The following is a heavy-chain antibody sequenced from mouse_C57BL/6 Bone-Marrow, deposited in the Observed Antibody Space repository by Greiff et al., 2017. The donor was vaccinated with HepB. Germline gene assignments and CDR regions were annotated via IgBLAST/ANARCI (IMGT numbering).Heavy chain of an antibody. V-gene: IGHV1-69*01. CDR1: GYTFTSYW. J-gene: IGHJ1*03. CDR2: IDPSDSYT. Sequence: QVQLQQPGAELVMPGASVKLSCKASGYTFTSYWMHWVKQRPGQGLEWIGEIDPSDSYTNYNQKFKGKSTLTVDKSSSTAYMQLSSLTSEDSAVYDCARRVYYDYDGGLWYFDVWGTGTTVTVAS. D-gene: IGHD2-4*01. CDR3: ARRVYYDYDGGLWYFDV.